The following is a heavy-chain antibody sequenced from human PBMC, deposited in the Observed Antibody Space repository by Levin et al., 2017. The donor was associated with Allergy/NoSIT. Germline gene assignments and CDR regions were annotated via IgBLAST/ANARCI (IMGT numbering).Heavy chain of an antibody. J-gene: IGHJ3*02. Sequence: GESLKISCAASGFTFSSYWMSWVRQAPGKGLEWVANIKQDGSEKYYVDSVKGRFTISRDNAKNSLYLQMNSLRAEDTAVYYCASTTSGYYTVAFDIWGQGTMVTVSS. CDR3: ASTTSGYYTVAFDI. CDR2: IKQDGSEK. V-gene: IGHV3-7*01. CDR1: GFTFSSYW. D-gene: IGHD3-3*01.